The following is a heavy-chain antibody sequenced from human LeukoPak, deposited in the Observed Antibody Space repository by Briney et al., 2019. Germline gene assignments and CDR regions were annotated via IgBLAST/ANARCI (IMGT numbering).Heavy chain of an antibody. D-gene: IGHD3-22*01. CDR3: AREYYYDSSGYYYLAFDI. V-gene: IGHV4-61*05. CDR1: GGSISSSSYY. CDR2: IYYSGST. Sequence: SETLSLTCTVSGGSISSSSYYCCWIRQPPVKGLEWIGYIYYSGSTNYNPSLKSRVTISVDTSKNQFSLKLSSVTAADTAVYYCAREYYYDSSGYYYLAFDIWGQGTMVTVSS. J-gene: IGHJ3*02.